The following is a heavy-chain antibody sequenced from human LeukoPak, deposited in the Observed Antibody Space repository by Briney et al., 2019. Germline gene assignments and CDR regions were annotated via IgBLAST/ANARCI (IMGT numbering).Heavy chain of an antibody. Sequence: PGGSLRLSCAASGFTFSSYAMHWVRQAPGKGLEWVAFISHDGSNKYYGDSVKGRFTISRDNSKNTLYLQMNSLRAEDTAEYYCAKVDSIRWSRPFDYWGQGTLVTVSS. V-gene: IGHV3-30*18. CDR1: GFTFSSYA. J-gene: IGHJ4*02. CDR3: AKVDSIRWSRPFDY. CDR2: ISHDGSNK. D-gene: IGHD3-3*02.